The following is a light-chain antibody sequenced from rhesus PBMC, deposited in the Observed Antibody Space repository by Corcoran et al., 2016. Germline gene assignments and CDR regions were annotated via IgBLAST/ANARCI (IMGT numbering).Light chain of an antibody. CDR3: SSYAGSNTFI. Sequence: QAALTQPRSVSGSPGQSVTISCTGTSSDIGGYNYVSWYQQHPGTAPKLMIYEVSKRPSGVSDRFSGSKSGNTASLTISGLQTEDEADYYCSSYAGSNTFIFGVGTRLTV. V-gene: IGLV2-32*02. CDR2: EVS. CDR1: SSDIGGYNY. J-gene: IGLJ1*01.